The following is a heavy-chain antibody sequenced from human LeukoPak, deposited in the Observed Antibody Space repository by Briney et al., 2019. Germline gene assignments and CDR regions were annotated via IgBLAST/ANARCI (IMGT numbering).Heavy chain of an antibody. D-gene: IGHD3-10*01. CDR1: GFTFNTYG. CDR2: IRYDGSNK. Sequence: PSGGSLRLSCAASGFTFNTYGMHWVRQAPGKGLEWVTFIRYDGSNKYYTDSVKGRFTISRDNSKNTLYLQMNNLRPEDTAVYYCXKSGGTYGFPXXPXHIWGQ. CDR3: XKSGGTYGFPXXPXHI. V-gene: IGHV3-30*02. J-gene: IGHJ3*02.